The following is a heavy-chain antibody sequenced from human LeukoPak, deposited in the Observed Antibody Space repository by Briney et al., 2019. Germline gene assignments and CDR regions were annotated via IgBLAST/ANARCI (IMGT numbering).Heavy chain of an antibody. CDR3: ARDRLWLGSAFDI. Sequence: PSQTLSLTCTVSGGSISSGGYYWSWIRQPPGKGLEWIGYIYHSGSTYYNPSLKSRVTISVDRSKNQFSLKLSSVTAADTAVYYCARDRLWLGSAFDIWGQGTMVTVSS. V-gene: IGHV4-30-2*01. CDR1: GGSISSGGYY. J-gene: IGHJ3*02. D-gene: IGHD5-18*01. CDR2: IYHSGST.